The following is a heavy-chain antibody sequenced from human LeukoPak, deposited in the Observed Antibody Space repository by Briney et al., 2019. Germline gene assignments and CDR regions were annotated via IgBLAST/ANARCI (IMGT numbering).Heavy chain of an antibody. CDR2: ISHDGSNK. CDR1: GFTFSSYG. J-gene: IGHJ6*03. CDR3: AKDGFGEAYYMDV. D-gene: IGHD3-10*01. Sequence: GGSLRLSCAASGFTFSSYGMHWVRQAPGKGLEWVAVISHDGSNKYYADSVKGRFTISRDNSKNTLYLQMNSLRAEDTAVYYCAKDGFGEAYYMDVWGKGTTVTVSS. V-gene: IGHV3-30*18.